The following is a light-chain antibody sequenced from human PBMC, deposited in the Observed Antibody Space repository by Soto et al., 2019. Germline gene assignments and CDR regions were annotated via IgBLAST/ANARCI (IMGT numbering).Light chain of an antibody. J-gene: IGLJ1*01. CDR3: QSYDSSLSGYV. CDR1: SSNIGAGFD. CDR2: ANT. V-gene: IGLV1-40*01. Sequence: QSALTQPPSVSGAPGQRVTMSCTGSSSNIGAGFDVHWYQQLPGTAPRLLIYANTKRPSGVPDRFSGSRSGTSISLAITGLRAEDEADYFCQSYDSSLSGYVFGTGTKVTVL.